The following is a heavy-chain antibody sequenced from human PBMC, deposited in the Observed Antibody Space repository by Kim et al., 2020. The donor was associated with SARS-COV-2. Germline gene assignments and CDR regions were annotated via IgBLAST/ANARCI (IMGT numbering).Heavy chain of an antibody. CDR1: GYSFITYG. J-gene: IGHJ4*02. V-gene: IGHV1-18*01. Sequence: ASVKVSCKASGYSFITYGITWVRQPPGQGLEWMGWINPYNGDTKYAQKLQGRVTMTTDTSTSTAYMDLRSLTSDDTAVYYCARAHLDKYCSSTSCPFDYWGQGTLVTVSS. CDR3: ARAHLDKYCSSTSCPFDY. CDR2: INPYNGDT. D-gene: IGHD2-2*01.